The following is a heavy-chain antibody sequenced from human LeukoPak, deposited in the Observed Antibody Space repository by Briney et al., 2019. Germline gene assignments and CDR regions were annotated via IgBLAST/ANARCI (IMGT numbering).Heavy chain of an antibody. CDR3: ARLGADYYYYGMDV. D-gene: IGHD6-19*01. CDR1: GYTFTSYY. Sequence: ASVKVSCKASGYTFTSYYMHWVRQAPGQGLEWMGIINPSGGSTSYAQKFQGRVTMTRNTSISTAYMELSSLRSEDTAVYYCARLGADYYYYGMDVWGQGTTVTVSS. J-gene: IGHJ6*02. CDR2: INPSGGST. V-gene: IGHV1-46*01.